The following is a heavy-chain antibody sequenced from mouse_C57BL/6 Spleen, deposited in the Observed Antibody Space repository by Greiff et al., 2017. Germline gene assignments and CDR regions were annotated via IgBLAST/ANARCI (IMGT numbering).Heavy chain of an antibody. Sequence: QVQLQQSGPELVKPGASVKISCKASGYAFSSSWMNWVKQRPGKGLEWIGRIYPGDGDTNYNGKFKGKATLTADKSSSTAYMQLSSLTSEDSAVYFCASGYSNYFDYWGQGTTLTVSS. J-gene: IGHJ2*01. D-gene: IGHD2-5*01. CDR1: GYAFSSSW. V-gene: IGHV1-82*01. CDR2: IYPGDGDT. CDR3: ASGYSNYFDY.